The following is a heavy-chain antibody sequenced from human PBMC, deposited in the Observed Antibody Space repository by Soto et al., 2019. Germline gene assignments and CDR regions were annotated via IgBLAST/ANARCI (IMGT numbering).Heavy chain of an antibody. J-gene: IGHJ2*01. Sequence: GSLRPAWAPAGLSFSNFAIRWDRQTPEEGLGWVSGMSGSGGATYYADSVKGRLTMSRDNSNNTLFLQLNSLRAEDTAVYYCAKDLGPPVHSHYPYWYFDLWGRGTVVTVSS. CDR2: MSGSGGAT. V-gene: IGHV3-23*01. CDR3: AKDLGPPVHSHYPYWYFDL. CDR1: GLSFSNFA. D-gene: IGHD3-10*01.